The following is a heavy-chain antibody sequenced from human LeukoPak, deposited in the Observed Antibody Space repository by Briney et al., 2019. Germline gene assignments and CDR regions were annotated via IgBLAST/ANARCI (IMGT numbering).Heavy chain of an antibody. CDR3: ARVAGWHWFDP. J-gene: IGHJ5*02. Sequence: GGSLRLSCAASGFTFSSSAMSWVRQAPGKGLEWVSNISGSGSGGSTYYADSVKGRFTISRDNSKNTVYLQMNNMRVDDTAVYYCARVAGWHWFDPWGQGTLVTVSS. CDR1: GFTFSSSA. D-gene: IGHD6-19*01. CDR2: ISGSGSGGST. V-gene: IGHV3-23*01.